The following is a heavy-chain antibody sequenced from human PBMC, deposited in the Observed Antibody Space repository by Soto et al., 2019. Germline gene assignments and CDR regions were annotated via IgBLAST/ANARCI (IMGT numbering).Heavy chain of an antibody. CDR1: GFTFSSYA. V-gene: IGHV3-30-3*01. CDR2: ISYDGSNK. J-gene: IGHJ1*01. Sequence: GGSLRLSCAASGFTFSSYAMHWVRQAPGKGLEWVAVISYDGSNKYYADSVKGRFTISRDNSKNTLYLQMNSLRAEDTAVYYCARERLVTPAEYFQHWGQGTLVTVSS. D-gene: IGHD6-19*01. CDR3: ARERLVTPAEYFQH.